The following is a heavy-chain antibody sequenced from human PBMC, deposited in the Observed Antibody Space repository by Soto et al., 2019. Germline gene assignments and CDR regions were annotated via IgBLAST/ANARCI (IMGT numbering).Heavy chain of an antibody. CDR2: IYWDDDK. V-gene: IGHV2-5*02. CDR3: THSHLRGRAVIGPSFDY. CDR1: GFSLSTSGVA. D-gene: IGHD2-21*01. J-gene: IGHJ4*02. Sequence: QITLKESGPTLVKPTQTLTLTCTFSGFSLSTSGVAVGWIRQPPGKALEWLALIYWDDDKRYSPSLKSRLTITKDTSKNQVVLTMTNMDPVDTATYFCTHSHLRGRAVIGPSFDYWGQGTPVTVSS.